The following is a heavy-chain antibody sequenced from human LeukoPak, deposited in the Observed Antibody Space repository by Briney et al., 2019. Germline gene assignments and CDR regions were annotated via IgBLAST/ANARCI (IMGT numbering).Heavy chain of an antibody. V-gene: IGHV3-43*01. CDR3: AKEGTVGANYGMDV. CDR1: GFPFDDYA. J-gene: IGHJ6*02. D-gene: IGHD1-26*01. Sequence: GGSLRLSCAVSGFPFDDYALHWARQAPGKGLEGVSLISWDGGSTYYADSVKGRFTISRDNSKNSLYLQMNSLRTEDTALYYCAKEGTVGANYGMDVWGQGTTVTVSS. CDR2: ISWDGGST.